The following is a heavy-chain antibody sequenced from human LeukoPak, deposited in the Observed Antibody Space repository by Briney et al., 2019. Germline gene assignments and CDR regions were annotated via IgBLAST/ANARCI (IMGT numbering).Heavy chain of an antibody. CDR1: GFTFSDYY. D-gene: IGHD2-2*01. J-gene: IGHJ4*02. CDR2: ISSSGSTI. Sequence: GGSLRLSCAASGFTFSDYYMSWIRQAPGKGLEWLLYISSSGSTIYYADSVKGRFTMSKDNAKNSLYLQMNSLRAEDTAVYYCAGDAPGYCSSTSCLWGQGTLVTVSS. CDR3: AGDAPGYCSSTSCL. V-gene: IGHV3-11*01.